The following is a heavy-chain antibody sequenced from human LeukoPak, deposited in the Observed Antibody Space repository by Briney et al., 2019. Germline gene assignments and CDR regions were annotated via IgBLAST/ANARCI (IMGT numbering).Heavy chain of an antibody. CDR2: ISSNGGST. V-gene: IGHV3-64D*06. Sequence: PGGSLRLSCSASGFTFSSYAMHLVGQAPGKGLEYVSAISSNGGSTYYADSVKGRFTISRDNSKNTLYLQMSSLGADDTAVYYCVKGFYDILTAYWGGGDYWGQGTLVTVSS. J-gene: IGHJ4*02. D-gene: IGHD3-9*01. CDR1: GFTFSSYA. CDR3: VKGFYDILTAYWGGGDY.